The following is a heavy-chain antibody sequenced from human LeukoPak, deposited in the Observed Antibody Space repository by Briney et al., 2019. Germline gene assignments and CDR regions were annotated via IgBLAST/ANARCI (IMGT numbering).Heavy chain of an antibody. V-gene: IGHV4-59*08. CDR1: GGSISTYY. J-gene: IGHJ4*02. D-gene: IGHD6-19*01. CDR2: IYYSGST. Sequence: SETLSLTCTVSGGSISTYYWSWIRQPPGTGLEWIGYIYYSGSTNYNPSLKSRVTISVDTSKNQFSLKLNSVTAADTAVYYCARHDGRYSSGWDFDYWGQGTLVTVSS. CDR3: ARHDGRYSSGWDFDY.